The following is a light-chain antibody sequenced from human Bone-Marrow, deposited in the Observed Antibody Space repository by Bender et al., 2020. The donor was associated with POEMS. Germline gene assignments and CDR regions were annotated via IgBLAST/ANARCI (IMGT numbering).Light chain of an antibody. Sequence: LGLTQSPSASASLGASVKLTCTLTSAHSSYAVAWYQQHPHRGPRYLLRLTSDGNHIKGDGIPDRFSGSSSGTARYLTISNLQSEDEADYYCQAWGTGTWVFGGGTRLTVL. CDR1: SAHSSYA. CDR3: QAWGTGTWV. V-gene: IGLV4-69*01. CDR2: LTSDGNH. J-gene: IGLJ3*02.